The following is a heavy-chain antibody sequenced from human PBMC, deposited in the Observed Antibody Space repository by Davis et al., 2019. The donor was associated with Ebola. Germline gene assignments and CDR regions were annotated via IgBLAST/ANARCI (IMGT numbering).Heavy chain of an antibody. J-gene: IGHJ4*02. V-gene: IGHV1-69*02. CDR2: IIPILGIA. Sequence: AASVKVSCKASGGTFSSYTISWVRQAPGQGLEWMGRIIPILGIANYAQKFQGRVTITADKSTSTAYMELSSLRSEDTAVYYCARVFTMIVVGQFDYWGQGTLVTVSS. CDR3: ARVFTMIVVGQFDY. D-gene: IGHD3-22*01. CDR1: GGTFSSYT.